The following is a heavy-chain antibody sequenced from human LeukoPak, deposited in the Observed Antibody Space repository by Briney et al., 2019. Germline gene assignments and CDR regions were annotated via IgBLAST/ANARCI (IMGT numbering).Heavy chain of an antibody. V-gene: IGHV1-18*01. CDR3: ARREYDSSGYYDFDY. J-gene: IGHJ4*02. Sequence: GSVNVSFMASGYTFTSYGISGVRQAPGQGREWMGWIGAYNGNTNYAQKLQGRVTMTTETSTSTAYMELRSLRSDDTAVYYCARREYDSSGYYDFDYWGQGTLVTVSS. CDR1: GYTFTSYG. D-gene: IGHD3-22*01. CDR2: IGAYNGNT.